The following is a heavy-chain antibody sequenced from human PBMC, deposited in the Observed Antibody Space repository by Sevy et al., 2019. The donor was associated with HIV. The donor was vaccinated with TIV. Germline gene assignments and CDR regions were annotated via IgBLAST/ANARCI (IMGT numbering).Heavy chain of an antibody. CDR2: ISGSGTRT. V-gene: IGHV3-23*01. CDR1: GFSFDSYG. CDR3: GKEGGGHYDPDEIGYYFYYYNMDV. J-gene: IGHJ6*03. D-gene: IGHD3-22*01. Sequence: GGSLRLSCAVSGFSFDSYGMTWVRQAPGKGLEWVSGISGSGTRTYYADSVKGRFIISRDNSKNTLYLQMNSLRSEDMAIYYCGKEGGGHYDPDEIGYYFYYYNMDVWGKGTTVTVSS.